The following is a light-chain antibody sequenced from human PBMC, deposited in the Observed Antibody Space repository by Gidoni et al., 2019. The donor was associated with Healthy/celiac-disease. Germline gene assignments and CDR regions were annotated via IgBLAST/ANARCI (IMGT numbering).Light chain of an antibody. V-gene: IGKV1-39*01. CDR3: QQSYSTPPT. CDR1: QSISSY. J-gene: IGKJ1*01. Sequence: DIQMTQSPSSLSASVGDRVTITCRASQSISSYLNWYQQKQGKAPKLLIYAASSFQRGVPSSFSGSGSVTDFTLTISSLQPEDFATYYCQQSYSTPPTFGQGTKVEIK. CDR2: AAS.